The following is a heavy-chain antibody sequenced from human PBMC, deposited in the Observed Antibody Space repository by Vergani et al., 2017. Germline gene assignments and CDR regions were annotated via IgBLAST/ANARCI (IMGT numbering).Heavy chain of an antibody. Sequence: QVQLQQWGAGLLKPSETLSLTCAVYGGSFSGYYWSWIRQPPGKGLEWIGEINHSGSTNYNPSLKSRVTISVDTSKNQFSLKLSSVTAADTAVYYCAITYEAAAGFWGLHAFDLWGQGTMVTVSS. CDR1: GGSFSGYY. V-gene: IGHV4-34*01. CDR3: AITYEAAAGFWGLHAFDL. J-gene: IGHJ3*01. D-gene: IGHD6-13*01. CDR2: INHSGST.